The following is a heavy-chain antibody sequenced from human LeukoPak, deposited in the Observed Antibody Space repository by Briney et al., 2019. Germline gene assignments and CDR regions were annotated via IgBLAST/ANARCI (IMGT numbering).Heavy chain of an antibody. CDR3: ATSSAVGGVKWFDP. Sequence: SETLSLTCTVSGGSISSYYWSWIRQTAEKGLEWIGRIYTSGSTDYSPSLRGRVTISVDKSKNQLSLKLNSVTAADTAVYYCATSSAVGGVKWFDPWGQGTLVTVSS. CDR1: GGSISSYY. J-gene: IGHJ5*02. V-gene: IGHV4-4*07. D-gene: IGHD6-19*01. CDR2: IYTSGST.